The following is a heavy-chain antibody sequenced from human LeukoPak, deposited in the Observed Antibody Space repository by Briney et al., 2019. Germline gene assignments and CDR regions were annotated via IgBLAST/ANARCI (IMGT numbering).Heavy chain of an antibody. CDR3: AKDAGTWGYGYYFDY. J-gene: IGHJ4*02. CDR2: ISDYRSQT. D-gene: IGHD7-27*01. CDR1: GVTSTSHG. V-gene: IGHV3-30*18. Sequence: GRSPRLSSAASGVTSTSHGMHWGRDAPGKGLGRVAVISDYRSQTYYEDSVKGRFTISRDNSKNTLYLQIDSLRAEDTAVDYCAKDAGTWGYGYYFDYWGQGTLVTVSS.